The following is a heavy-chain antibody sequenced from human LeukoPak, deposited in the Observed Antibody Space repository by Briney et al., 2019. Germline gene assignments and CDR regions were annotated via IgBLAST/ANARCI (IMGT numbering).Heavy chain of an antibody. CDR3: ARDRRQLVLSYYYYYYMDV. D-gene: IGHD6-13*01. V-gene: IGHV3-66*01. Sequence: GGSLRLSCAASGFTVSSNYMSWVRQAPGKGLEWVSVIYSGGSTYYADSVKGRFTISRDNSKNTLYLQMNSLRAEDTAVYYCARDRRQLVLSYYYYYYMDVWGKGTTVTVSS. CDR1: GFTVSSNY. CDR2: IYSGGST. J-gene: IGHJ6*03.